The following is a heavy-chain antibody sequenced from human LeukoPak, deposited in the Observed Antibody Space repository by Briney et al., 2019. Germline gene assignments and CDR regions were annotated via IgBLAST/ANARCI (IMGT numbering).Heavy chain of an antibody. V-gene: IGHV4-31*03. CDR2: IYYSGST. CDR3: ASAGFGEFVFDY. D-gene: IGHD3-10*01. J-gene: IGHJ4*02. Sequence: PSETLSLTCTVSGGSISSGGYYWSWIRQHPGKGLEWIGYIYYSGSTYYNPSLKSRVTISVDTSKNQFSLKLSSVTAADTAVYHCASAGFGEFVFDYWGQGTLVTVSS. CDR1: GGSISSGGYY.